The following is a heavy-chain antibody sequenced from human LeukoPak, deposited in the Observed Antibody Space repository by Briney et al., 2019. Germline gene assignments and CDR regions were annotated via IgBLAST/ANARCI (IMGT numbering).Heavy chain of an antibody. V-gene: IGHV1-69*13. Sequence: SVKVSCKASGGTFSSYAISWVRQAPGQGLEWMGGIIPIFGTANYAQKFQGRVTITADESTSTAYMELSSLRSEDTAVYYCARDGGGYSYGYWDYWGQGTLVTVSS. D-gene: IGHD5-18*01. CDR2: IIPIFGTA. CDR1: GGTFSSYA. CDR3: ARDGGGYSYGYWDY. J-gene: IGHJ4*02.